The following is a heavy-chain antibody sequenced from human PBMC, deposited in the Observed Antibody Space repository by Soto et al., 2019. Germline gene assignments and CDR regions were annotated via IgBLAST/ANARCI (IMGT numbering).Heavy chain of an antibody. CDR3: ARTYDALDY. Sequence: ASVEVCCKASGYTYTSCGRRWVRQAPGQGLEWMGWISAYNGNTNYAQKLQGRVTMTTDTSTSTAYMELRSLRSDDTAVYYCARTYDALDYWGQGTLVTVSS. J-gene: IGHJ4*02. CDR2: ISAYNGNT. V-gene: IGHV1-18*01. D-gene: IGHD1-1*01. CDR1: GYTYTSCG.